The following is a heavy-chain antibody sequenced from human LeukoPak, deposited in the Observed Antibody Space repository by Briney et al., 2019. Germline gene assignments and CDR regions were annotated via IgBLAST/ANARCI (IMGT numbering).Heavy chain of an antibody. CDR1: GFTVSSDY. D-gene: IGHD1-26*01. CDR3: ARDPWQGSTTLR. J-gene: IGHJ4*02. V-gene: IGHV3-53*05. Sequence: PGGSLRLSSAASGFTVSSDYMTWARQAPGKALEWVSLLYSDDSAYYPDSVKGRFTISRDNSKSTLHLQMDTLRTEDTAMYYCARDPWQGSTTLRWGQGIMVTVSS. CDR2: LYSDDSA.